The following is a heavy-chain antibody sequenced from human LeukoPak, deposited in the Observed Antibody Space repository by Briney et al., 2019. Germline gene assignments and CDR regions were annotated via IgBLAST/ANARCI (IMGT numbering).Heavy chain of an antibody. J-gene: IGHJ4*02. CDR3: ARFSSIAAAFDY. Sequence: PSETLSLTCTVSGGSISSSSYYWGWIRQPPGKGLEWIGSIYYSGHTFYNPPLKSRVTISVDTSKNQFSLKLSSVTAADTAVYYCARFSSIAAAFDYWGLGTLVTVSS. D-gene: IGHD6-13*01. CDR1: GGSISSSSYY. CDR2: IYYSGHT. V-gene: IGHV4-39*01.